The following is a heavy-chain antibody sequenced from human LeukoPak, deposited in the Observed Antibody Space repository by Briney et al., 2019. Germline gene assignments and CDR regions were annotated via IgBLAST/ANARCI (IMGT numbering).Heavy chain of an antibody. CDR2: ISYDGSNK. CDR1: GFTFSSYG. CDR3: AKDDPNDYMPWIY. D-gene: IGHD4-11*01. Sequence: GGSLRLSCAASGFTFSSYGMHWVRQAPGKGLEWVAVISYDGSNKYYADSVKGQFTISRDNSKNTLYLQMNSLRADDTAVYYCAKDDPNDYMPWIYWGQGTLVTVSS. V-gene: IGHV3-30*18. J-gene: IGHJ4*02.